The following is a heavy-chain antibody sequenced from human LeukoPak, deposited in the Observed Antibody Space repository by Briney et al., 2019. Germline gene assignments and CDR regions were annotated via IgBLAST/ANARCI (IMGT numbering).Heavy chain of an antibody. CDR1: GFTFRVCT. V-gene: IGHV3-21*01. J-gene: IGHJ4*02. D-gene: IGHD2-2*01. Sequence: GGSLRLSCAASGFTFRVCTMNWVRQAPGRGLEWVSAIRKSSTYIKYADSVKCRFTVSRDNAKNSLFLQMNSLRVEDTAVYYCAREVVIVVEPAANTIDYWGQGTRVTVSS. CDR3: AREVVIVVEPAANTIDY. CDR2: IRKSSTYI.